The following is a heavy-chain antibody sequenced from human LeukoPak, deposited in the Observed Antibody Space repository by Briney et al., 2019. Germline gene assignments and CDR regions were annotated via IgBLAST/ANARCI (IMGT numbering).Heavy chain of an antibody. Sequence: GGSLRLSCAASGLSFSSYWIHWVRQAPGKGLVWVSRINSDGSSTSYADSVKGRFTISRDNAKNTLYLQMNSLRAEDTAVYYCARESVKGASDIWGRGTMVTVSS. J-gene: IGHJ3*02. CDR1: GLSFSSYW. CDR2: INSDGSST. D-gene: IGHD4-17*01. CDR3: ARESVKGASDI. V-gene: IGHV3-74*01.